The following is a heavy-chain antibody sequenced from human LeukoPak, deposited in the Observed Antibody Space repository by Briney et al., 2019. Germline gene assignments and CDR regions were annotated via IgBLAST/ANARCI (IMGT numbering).Heavy chain of an antibody. V-gene: IGHV3-23*01. D-gene: IGHD5-24*01. Sequence: GGSLRLSCAASGFTFSSYAMSWVRQAPGKGLEWVSAISGSGGSTYYADSVKGRFTISRDNSKNTLYLQMNSLGAEDTAVYYCAKDGMATTSYYFDYWGQGTLVTVSS. J-gene: IGHJ4*02. CDR3: AKDGMATTSYYFDY. CDR1: GFTFSSYA. CDR2: ISGSGGST.